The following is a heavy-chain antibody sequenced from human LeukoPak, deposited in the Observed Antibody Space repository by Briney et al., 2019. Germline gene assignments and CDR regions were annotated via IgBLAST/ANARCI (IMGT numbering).Heavy chain of an antibody. CDR2: IFYSGST. Sequence: SETLSLTCTVSGGSITRDSYYWGWIRQPPGKGLEWIGSIFYSGSTYYNASLQSRVTISADMSKNQFSLRLSSVTAADTAVYYCSRDLRLGEFSPNANYWGQGTLVTVSS. CDR1: GGSITRDSYY. D-gene: IGHD3-16*02. V-gene: IGHV4-39*07. J-gene: IGHJ4*02. CDR3: SRDLRLGEFSPNANY.